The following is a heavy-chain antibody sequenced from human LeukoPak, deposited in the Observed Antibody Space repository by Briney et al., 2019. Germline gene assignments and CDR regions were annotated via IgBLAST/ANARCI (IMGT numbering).Heavy chain of an antibody. J-gene: IGHJ4*02. V-gene: IGHV3-30-3*01. D-gene: IGHD3-22*01. CDR3: ARDPHSSGYYVDY. CDR2: ISYDGSNK. CDR1: GFTFSGYA. Sequence: GGSLRLSCAAPGFTFSGYAMHGFGQAPGKGLEGGAVISYDGSNKYYADSVKGRFTISRDNSKNTLYLQMNSLRAEDTAVYYCARDPHSSGYYVDYWGQGTLVPVSS.